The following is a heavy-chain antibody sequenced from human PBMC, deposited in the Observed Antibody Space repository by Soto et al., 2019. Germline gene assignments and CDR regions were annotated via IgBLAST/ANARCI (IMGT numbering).Heavy chain of an antibody. D-gene: IGHD1-7*01. J-gene: IGHJ4*02. CDR1: GYTFTSYD. Sequence: ASVKVSCKASGYTFTSYDINWVRQATGQGLEWMGWMNPNSGNTGYAQKFQGRVTMHRNTSISTAYMELSSLRSEDTAVYYCARGLFQETTPAVDYWGQGTLVTVS. V-gene: IGHV1-8*01. CDR3: ARGLFQETTPAVDY. CDR2: MNPNSGNT.